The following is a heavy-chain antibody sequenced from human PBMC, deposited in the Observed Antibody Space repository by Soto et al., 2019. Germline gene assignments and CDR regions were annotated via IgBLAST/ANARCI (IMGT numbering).Heavy chain of an antibody. J-gene: IGHJ4*02. CDR3: VNEGSGRKGAVDH. CDR2: ISYDGSKE. Sequence: QVQLVESGGGVVQTGRSLRLSCAASGFPFSSFGMHWVRQAPGKGLEWVALISYDGSKEYYSDSVKGRFTISRDNFRHTLYVQMNGLRAEDTAVYYCVNEGSGRKGAVDHWGQGTLVTVSS. CDR1: GFPFSSFG. V-gene: IGHV3-30*18. D-gene: IGHD6-19*01.